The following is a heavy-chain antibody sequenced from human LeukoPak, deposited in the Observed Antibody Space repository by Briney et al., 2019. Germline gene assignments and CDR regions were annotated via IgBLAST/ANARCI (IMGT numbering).Heavy chain of an antibody. J-gene: IGHJ3*02. V-gene: IGHV3-23*01. D-gene: IGHD6-6*01. CDR2: ISGSGGST. CDR1: GFTFSSYA. CDR3: ARECGAYSSSSGGCDAFDI. Sequence: PGGSLRLSCAASGFTFSSYAMSWVRQAPGKGLEWVSAISGSGGSTYYADSVKGRFTISRDNSKNTLYLQMNSLRAEDTAVYYCARECGAYSSSSGGCDAFDIWGQGTMVTVSS.